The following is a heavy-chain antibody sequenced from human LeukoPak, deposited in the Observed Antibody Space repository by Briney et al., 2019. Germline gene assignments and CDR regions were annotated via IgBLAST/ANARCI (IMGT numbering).Heavy chain of an antibody. D-gene: IGHD2-15*01. CDR1: GFTFSRYA. Sequence: PGGSLRLSCAASGFTFSRYAMNWVRQAPGKGLEWVSSISTTSSSSYIHYADSMKGRFTISRDNAKSSLYLQMNSLRSEDSALYYCAKDLYDIVVFLAATELDNWGQGILVTVSS. CDR3: AKDLYDIVVFLAATELDN. J-gene: IGHJ4*02. V-gene: IGHV3-21*04. CDR2: ISTTSSSSYI.